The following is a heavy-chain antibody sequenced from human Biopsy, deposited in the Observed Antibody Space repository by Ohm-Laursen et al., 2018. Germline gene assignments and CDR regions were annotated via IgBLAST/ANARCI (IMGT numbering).Heavy chain of an antibody. J-gene: IGHJ4*02. D-gene: IGHD3-10*01. Sequence: SDTLSLTWTVSGGSINSYYWSWMRQSAGKGLEWIGRLFTSGTTNYSPSLNNRVTMSVDTSKNQFSLRLTSVTAADTAVYYCVRGGSGSFPFDYWGPGTLVTVSS. CDR2: LFTSGTT. V-gene: IGHV4-4*07. CDR1: GGSINSYY. CDR3: VRGGSGSFPFDY.